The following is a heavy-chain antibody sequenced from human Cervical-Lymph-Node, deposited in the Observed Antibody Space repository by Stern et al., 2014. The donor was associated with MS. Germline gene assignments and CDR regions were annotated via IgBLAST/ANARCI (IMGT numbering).Heavy chain of an antibody. CDR3: ARHQGGVSAF. CDR2: ITTIFGTA. Sequence: QVQLVQSGAEVKKPGSSVKVSCKASGDSFNNFDIGWVRKAPGQGPAWVGGITTIFGTANYAQRLQDRVTFTADESTSTTYMELSRLTSEDTAIYYCARHQGGVSAFWGQGTLVTVSS. CDR1: GDSFNNFD. J-gene: IGHJ4*02. D-gene: IGHD2-8*01. V-gene: IGHV1-69*01.